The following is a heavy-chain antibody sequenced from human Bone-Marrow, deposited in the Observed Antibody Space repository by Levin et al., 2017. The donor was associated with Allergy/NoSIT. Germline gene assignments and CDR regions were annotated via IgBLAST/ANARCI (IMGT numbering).Heavy chain of an antibody. CDR2: INEDGTTT. CDR1: GFTFSFNW. Sequence: GGSLRLSCVGSGFTFSFNWMHWVRQVPGKGLVWVSRINEDGTTTNYADFVEGRFTISRDNSKNTVFLQMNSLRVEDTAVYYCAKDFGGATDYWGQGTLVTVSS. V-gene: IGHV3-74*01. CDR3: AKDFGGATDY. J-gene: IGHJ4*02. D-gene: IGHD3-10*01.